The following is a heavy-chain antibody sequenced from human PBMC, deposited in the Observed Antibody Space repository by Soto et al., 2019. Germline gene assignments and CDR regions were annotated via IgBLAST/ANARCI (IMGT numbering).Heavy chain of an antibody. V-gene: IGHV4-4*02. J-gene: IGHJ4*02. CDR2: IYHSGRT. D-gene: IGHD2-21*02. CDR1: GDSISSDKW. CDR3: ARGGDWKFDY. Sequence: QVQLQESGPGLVKPSGTLSLTCAVSGDSISSDKWWSWVRQPPGKGLEWIGEIYHSGRTNCNRSHTMAVTISVEKSKNQVPRELSPITAAGTAVYYCARGGDWKFDYSGQGSLVTVSS.